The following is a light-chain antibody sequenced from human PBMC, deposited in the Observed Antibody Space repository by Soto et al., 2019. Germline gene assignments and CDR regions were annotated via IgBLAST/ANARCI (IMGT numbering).Light chain of an antibody. CDR3: SSYAGSNNYVV. J-gene: IGLJ2*01. V-gene: IGLV2-8*01. CDR1: SSDVGGYNY. Sequence: QSVLTQPPSASGSPGQSGTISCSGTSSDVGGYNYVSWYQQHPGKAPKFMIYEVSKRPSGVPDRFSGSKSGNTASLTVSGLQAEDEADYYCSSYAGSNNYVVFGGGTKLTVL. CDR2: EVS.